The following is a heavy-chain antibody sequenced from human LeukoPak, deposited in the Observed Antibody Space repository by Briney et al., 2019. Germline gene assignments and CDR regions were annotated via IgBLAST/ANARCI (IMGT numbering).Heavy chain of an antibody. CDR1: GGSISSGGYS. V-gene: IGHV4-30-2*01. CDR3: ARTVTIAFDI. CDR2: IYHSGST. J-gene: IGHJ3*02. D-gene: IGHD4-17*01. Sequence: SETLSLTCAVSGGSISSGGYSWSWIRQPPGKGLEWIGYIYHSGSTYYNPSLKSRVTISVDRSKNQFSLKLSSVTAADTAVYYCARTVTIAFDIWGQGTMVTVSS.